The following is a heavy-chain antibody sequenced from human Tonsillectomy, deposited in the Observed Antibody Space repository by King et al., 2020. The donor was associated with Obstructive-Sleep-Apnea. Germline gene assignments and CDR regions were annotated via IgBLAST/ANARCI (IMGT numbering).Heavy chain of an antibody. J-gene: IGHJ3*02. CDR1: GYRFTNYW. V-gene: IGHV5-51*01. D-gene: IGHD3-3*01. Sequence: QLVQSGTEVKKPGESLKISCQGSGYRFTNYWVGWVRQMPGKGLESMGIISPGDSETKLSPPFQGQVTISVDKSINTAYLQWNSLKASDTAMYYCARLPVYYDFWSGPWAFDIWGQGTMVTVSS. CDR2: ISPGDSET. CDR3: ARLPVYYDFWSGPWAFDI.